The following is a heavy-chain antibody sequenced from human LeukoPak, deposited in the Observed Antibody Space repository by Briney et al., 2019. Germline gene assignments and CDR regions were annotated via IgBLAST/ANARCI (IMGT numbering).Heavy chain of an antibody. CDR2: ISWNSGSI. J-gene: IGHJ4*02. CDR3: ATLYGDSLDY. Sequence: GGSLRLSCAASGFTFDDYAMHWVRQAPGKGLEWVSGISWNSGSIGYADSVKGRFTISRDNAKNSLYLQMNSLRAEDTAIYYCATLYGDSLDYWGQGTLVTVSS. V-gene: IGHV3-9*01. D-gene: IGHD2-21*02. CDR1: GFTFDDYA.